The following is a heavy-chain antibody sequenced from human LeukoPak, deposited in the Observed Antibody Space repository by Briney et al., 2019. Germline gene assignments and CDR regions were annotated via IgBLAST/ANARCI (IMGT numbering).Heavy chain of an antibody. CDR2: INTSGATT. J-gene: IGHJ6*02. V-gene: IGHV1-46*01. Sequence: ASVKVSCKASGFTFTSSAVQWVRQAPGQGLEWLGIINTSGATTRYGQNFKGRVTATRDTSTSTVYMEMSSLNSEDTAVYYCARGLESSGWYGMDVWGQGTTIIVSS. D-gene: IGHD6-19*01. CDR3: ARGLESSGWYGMDV. CDR1: GFTFTSSA.